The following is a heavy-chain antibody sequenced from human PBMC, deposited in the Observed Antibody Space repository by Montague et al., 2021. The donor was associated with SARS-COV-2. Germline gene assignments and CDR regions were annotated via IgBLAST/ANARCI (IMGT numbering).Heavy chain of an antibody. CDR3: TREGYQVLWSDYYYYGMDV. Sequence: SETLSLTCAVYGGSFSNYYWSWIRQLPGKGLEWIGDSNHRGSTNYNPSLKSRVTISVDTSKNQFSLRLSSVTAADTAVYYCTREGYQVLWSDYYYYGMDVWGQGTTVTVSS. D-gene: IGHD2-2*01. V-gene: IGHV4-34*01. CDR1: GGSFSNYY. J-gene: IGHJ6*02. CDR2: SNHRGST.